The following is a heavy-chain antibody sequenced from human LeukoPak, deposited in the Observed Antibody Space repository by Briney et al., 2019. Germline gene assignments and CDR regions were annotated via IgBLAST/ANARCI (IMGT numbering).Heavy chain of an antibody. CDR3: ARSGTLRRTLFDY. D-gene: IGHD1-26*01. CDR1: GGSISGSSYY. CDR2: IYYSGST. V-gene: IGHV4-39*07. Sequence: PSETLSLTCTVSGGSISGSSYYWGWIRQPPGKGLEWIGSIYYSGSTYYNPSLKSRVTISVDTSKNQFSLKLSSVTAADTAVYYCARSGTLRRTLFDYWGQGTLVTVSS. J-gene: IGHJ4*02.